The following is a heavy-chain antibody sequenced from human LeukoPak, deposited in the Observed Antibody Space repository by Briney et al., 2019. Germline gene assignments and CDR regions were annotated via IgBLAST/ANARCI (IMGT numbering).Heavy chain of an antibody. CDR1: GGSFSGYY. D-gene: IGHD1-14*01. V-gene: IGHV4-34*01. CDR3: AGTGLYYFDY. J-gene: IGHJ4*02. Sequence: PSETLSLTCAVYGGSFSGYYWSWIRQPPGKGLEWIGEINHSGSTNYNPSLKSRVTISVDTSKNQFSLKLSSVTAADTAVYYCAGTGLYYFDYGAQGPLFTVSS. CDR2: INHSGST.